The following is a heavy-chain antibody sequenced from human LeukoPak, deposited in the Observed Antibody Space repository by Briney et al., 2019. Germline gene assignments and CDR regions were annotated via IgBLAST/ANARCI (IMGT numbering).Heavy chain of an antibody. CDR2: INTNTGNP. CDR1: GYTFTGYY. D-gene: IGHD6-13*01. V-gene: IGHV7-4-1*02. CDR3: AREGADIAAAGFDY. J-gene: IGHJ4*02. Sequence: ASVKVSCKASGYTFTGYYMHWVRQAPGQGLEWMGWINTNTGNPTYAQGFTGRFVFSLDTSVSTAYLQISSLKGEDTAVYYCAREGADIAAAGFDYWGQGTLVTVSS.